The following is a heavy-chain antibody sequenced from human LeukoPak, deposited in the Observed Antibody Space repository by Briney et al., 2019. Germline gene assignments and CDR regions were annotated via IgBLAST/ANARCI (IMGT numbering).Heavy chain of an antibody. D-gene: IGHD1-26*01. J-gene: IGHJ4*02. CDR2: ISGSGGST. CDR1: GFTSSGYA. V-gene: IGHV3-23*01. Sequence: GGSLRLSCAASGFTSSGYAMSWVRQAPGKGLEWVSSISGSGGSTYYADSVKGRFTISRDNSKNTLYLQVNSLRAEDTAVYYCAKSSTYSGSLIDYWGQGTLVSVSS. CDR3: AKSSTYSGSLIDY.